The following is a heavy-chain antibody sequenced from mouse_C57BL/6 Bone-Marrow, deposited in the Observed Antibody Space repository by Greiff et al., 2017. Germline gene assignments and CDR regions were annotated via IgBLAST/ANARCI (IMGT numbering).Heavy chain of an antibody. CDR3: ARGVGYEAWFAY. Sequence: EVKLVESGGGLVQPGGSLKLSCAASGFTFRDYYMYWVRQTPEKSLAWVANISNGGGSTYYPDTVKVRFTISRDNAKNTLYLQMSRLKAEDTAMYYVARGVGYEAWFAYWGQGTLVTVSA. CDR2: ISNGGGST. J-gene: IGHJ3*01. V-gene: IGHV5-12*01. CDR1: GFTFRDYY. D-gene: IGHD2-14*01.